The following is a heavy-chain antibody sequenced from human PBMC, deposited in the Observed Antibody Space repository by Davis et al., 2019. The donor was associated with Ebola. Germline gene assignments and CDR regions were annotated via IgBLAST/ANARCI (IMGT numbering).Heavy chain of an antibody. CDR2: IYHSGST. CDR3: ACDSSGYLHAFDI. D-gene: IGHD3-22*01. V-gene: IGHV4-30-2*01. J-gene: IGHJ3*02. CDR1: GGSISSGGYS. Sequence: SETLSLTCAVSGGSISSGGYSWSWIRQPPGKGLEWIGYIYHSGSTYYNPSLKSRVTISVDRSKNQFSLKLSSVTAADTAVYYCACDSSGYLHAFDIWGQGTMVTVSS.